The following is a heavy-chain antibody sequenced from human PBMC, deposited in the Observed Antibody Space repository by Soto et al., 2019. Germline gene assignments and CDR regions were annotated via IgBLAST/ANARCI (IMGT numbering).Heavy chain of an antibody. CDR3: ARLVERSLLY. CDR1: GGSFIGYY. D-gene: IGHD2-8*02. J-gene: IGHJ4*02. Sequence: PSETLSLTCAVYGGSFIGYYWSWIRQPPGKGLEWIGNINYSGSTYYNPSLKSRVTISVDTSKNQFSLKLSSVTAADTAVYYCARLVERSLLYWGQGTLVTVSS. CDR2: INYSGST. V-gene: IGHV4-34*01.